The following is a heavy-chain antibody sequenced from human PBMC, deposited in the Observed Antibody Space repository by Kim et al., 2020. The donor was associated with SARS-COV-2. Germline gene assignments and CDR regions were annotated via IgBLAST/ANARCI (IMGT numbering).Heavy chain of an antibody. CDR2: ITNNNGKT. D-gene: IGHD6-19*01. V-gene: IGHV3-23*01. CDR3: AKDHPSPGWPTFGD. Sequence: GGSLRLSCAASGFAVYRFAMNWVRQAPGKGLEWISAITNNNGKTYYQDSLKGRFTISRDESKNIVYLHMSSLRVEDTAVYYCAKDHPSPGWPTFGDWGQG. J-gene: IGHJ4*02. CDR1: GFAVYRFA.